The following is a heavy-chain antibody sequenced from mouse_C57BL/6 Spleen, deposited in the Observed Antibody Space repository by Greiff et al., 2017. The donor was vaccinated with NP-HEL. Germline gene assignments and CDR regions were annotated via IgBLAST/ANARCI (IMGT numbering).Heavy chain of an antibody. CDR3: SSLYYDYACFDY. CDR1: GYTFTSYW. J-gene: IGHJ2*01. CDR2: IDPSDSYT. D-gene: IGHD2-4*01. Sequence: QVQLQQPGAELVMPGASVKLSCKASGYTFTSYWMHWVKQRPGQGLEWIGEIDPSDSYTNYNQKFKGKSTLTVDKSSSTAYMQLSSLTSEDSAIYYCSSLYYDYACFDYWGQGTTLTVSA. V-gene: IGHV1-69*01.